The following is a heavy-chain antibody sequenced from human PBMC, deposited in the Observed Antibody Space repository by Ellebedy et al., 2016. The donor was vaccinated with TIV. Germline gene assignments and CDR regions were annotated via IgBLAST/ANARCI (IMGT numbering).Heavy chain of an antibody. CDR2: ISGSGGST. CDR1: GFTFSSYA. J-gene: IGHJ4*02. D-gene: IGHD4-23*01. CDR3: ATSITVYGGNVDYFDY. Sequence: GESLKISCAASGFTFSSYAMSWVRQAPGKGLEWVSAISGSGGSTYYADSVKGRFTISRDNSKNTLYLQMNSLRAEDTAVYYCATSITVYGGNVDYFDYWGQGSLFTFSS. V-gene: IGHV3-23*01.